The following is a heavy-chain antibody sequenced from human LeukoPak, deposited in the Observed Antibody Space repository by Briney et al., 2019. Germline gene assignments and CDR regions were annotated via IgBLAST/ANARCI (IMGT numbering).Heavy chain of an antibody. J-gene: IGHJ4*02. CDR2: IYHSGST. CDR3: AREGGPRTVTTIDY. Sequence: SETLSLTCTVSGGSISSGGYYWSWIRQPQGKGLEWIGYIYHSGSTYYNPSLKSRVTISVDRSKNQFSLKLSSVTAADTAVYYCAREGGPRTVTTIDYWGQGTLVTVSS. V-gene: IGHV4-30-2*01. D-gene: IGHD4-11*01. CDR1: GGSISSGGYY.